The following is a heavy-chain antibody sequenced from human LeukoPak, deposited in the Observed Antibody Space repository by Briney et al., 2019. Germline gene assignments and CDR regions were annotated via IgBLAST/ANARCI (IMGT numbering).Heavy chain of an antibody. J-gene: IGHJ4*02. CDR1: VGTFSSYA. CDR2: IIPIFGTA. CDR3: ASRWSEYSSSYDY. V-gene: IGHV1-69*05. D-gene: IGHD6-13*01. Sequence: SVKVSCKASVGTFSSYAISWVRQAPGQGLECMGGIIPIFGTANYAQKFQRRVTITTDESTSTAYMELSSLRSEDTAVYYCASRWSEYSSSYDYWGQGTLVTVSS.